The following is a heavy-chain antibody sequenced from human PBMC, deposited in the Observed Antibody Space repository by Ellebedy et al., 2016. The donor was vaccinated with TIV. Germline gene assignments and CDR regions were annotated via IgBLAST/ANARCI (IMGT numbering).Heavy chain of an antibody. J-gene: IGHJ3*02. Sequence: GESLKISCKGSGYIFTNYWIGWVRQMPGKGLEWMEIVHPGDSDTSYSPSFEGQVTISADKSISTAYLQWTSLKASDTAMYYCARQEDWDDAFDIWGQGTMVTVSS. V-gene: IGHV5-51*01. D-gene: IGHD3-9*01. CDR3: ARQEDWDDAFDI. CDR1: GYIFTNYW. CDR2: VHPGDSDT.